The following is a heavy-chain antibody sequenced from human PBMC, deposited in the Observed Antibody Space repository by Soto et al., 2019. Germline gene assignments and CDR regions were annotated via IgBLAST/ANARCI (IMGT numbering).Heavy chain of an antibody. D-gene: IGHD3-10*01. V-gene: IGHV4-34*01. CDR2: IDRSGST. J-gene: IGHJ1*01. Sequence: PSETLSLPCAVYGGSFSGYYWSWIRQPPGKGLEWIGEIDRSGSTNYNPSLKSRVTISADTSKNQFSLKLTSVTAADTAVYYCARQLFPTSHWGQGTLVTVSS. CDR3: ARQLFPTSH. CDR1: GGSFSGYY.